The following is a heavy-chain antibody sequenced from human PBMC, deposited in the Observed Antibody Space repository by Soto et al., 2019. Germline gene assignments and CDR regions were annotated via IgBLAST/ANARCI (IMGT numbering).Heavy chain of an antibody. CDR2: IYPGDSDT. CDR3: ARHSDPGATVVTDAFDI. D-gene: IGHD4-17*01. CDR1: GYSFTSYW. Sequence: EVQLVQSGAEVKKPGESLKISCKGSGYSFTSYWIGWVRQMPGKGLEWMGIIYPGDSDTRYSPSFQGQVTISADMSISTAYLQWGSLKASDTAMYYCARHSDPGATVVTDAFDIWGQGTMVTVSS. J-gene: IGHJ3*02. V-gene: IGHV5-51*01.